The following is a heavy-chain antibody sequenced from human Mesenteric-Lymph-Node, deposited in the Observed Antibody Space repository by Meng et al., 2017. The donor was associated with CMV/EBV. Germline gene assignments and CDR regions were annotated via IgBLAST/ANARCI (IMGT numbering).Heavy chain of an antibody. J-gene: IGHJ6*02. CDR2: IYSGTNT. D-gene: IGHD4-17*01. CDR3: ARGAGDYYYHAMDV. V-gene: IGHV3-53*01. Sequence: GGSLRLSCAVSGFTFSSYVMSWVRQAPGKGLEWVSVIYSGTNTYYADSVKGRFTISRDNSKNTLYLQMNSLRAEDTAVYYCARGAGDYYYHAMDVWGQGTTVTVSS. CDR1: GFTFSSYV.